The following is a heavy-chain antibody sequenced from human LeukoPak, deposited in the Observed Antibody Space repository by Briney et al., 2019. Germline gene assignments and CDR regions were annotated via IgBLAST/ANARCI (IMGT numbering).Heavy chain of an antibody. V-gene: IGHV4-59*01. CDR1: GGSMSSYY. CDR3: ARDHRGYSYGLFDN. D-gene: IGHD5-18*01. CDR2: IYYSGST. Sequence: SETLSLTCTVPGGSMSSYYWSWIRQPPGKGLECIGSIYYSGSTNYNPSLKSRVTISVDTSKNQFSLRLSSVTAADTAVYYCARDHRGYSYGLFDNWGQGTLVTVSS. J-gene: IGHJ4*02.